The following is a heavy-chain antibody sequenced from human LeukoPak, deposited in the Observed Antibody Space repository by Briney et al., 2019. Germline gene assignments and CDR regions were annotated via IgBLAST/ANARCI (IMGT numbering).Heavy chain of an antibody. CDR3: AKQPFYYDSSGYDY. V-gene: IGHV3-23*01. Sequence: GGSLRLSCAASGFTFSSYSMNWVRQAPGKGLEWVSAISGSGGSTYYADSVKGRFTISRDNSKNTLYLQMNSLRAEDTAVYYCAKQPFYYDSSGYDYWGQGTLVTVSS. CDR1: GFTFSSYS. D-gene: IGHD3-22*01. CDR2: ISGSGGST. J-gene: IGHJ4*02.